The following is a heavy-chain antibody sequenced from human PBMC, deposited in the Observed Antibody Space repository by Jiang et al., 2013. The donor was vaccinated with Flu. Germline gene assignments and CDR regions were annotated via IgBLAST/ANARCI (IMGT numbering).Heavy chain of an antibody. CDR3: ARHSLYYDFWSGDNWFDP. D-gene: IGHD3-3*01. CDR1: GYSFTSYW. V-gene: IGHV5-10-1*01. Sequence: KGSGYSFTSYWISWVRQMPGKGLEWMGRIDPSDSYINYSPSFQGHVTISADKSISTAYLQWSSLKASDTAMYYCARHSLYYDFWSGDNWFDPWGQGTLVTVSS. J-gene: IGHJ5*02. CDR2: IDPSDSYI.